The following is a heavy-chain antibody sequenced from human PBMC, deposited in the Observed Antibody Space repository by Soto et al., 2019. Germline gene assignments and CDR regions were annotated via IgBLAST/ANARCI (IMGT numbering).Heavy chain of an antibody. CDR1: SDSISSYY. J-gene: IGHJ4*02. V-gene: IGHV4-59*08. Sequence: QVQLQESGPGLVRPSETLSLTCTVSSDSISSYYWIWIRQSPGKGLEWIGYTDYSGNTNYNPSLTSRVTISGDTSKNQCSLRLSSVTAADTAVYYCARAVVDPLCCLDYWGQGTLVTVSS. D-gene: IGHD3-22*01. CDR3: ARAVVDPLCCLDY. CDR2: TDYSGNT.